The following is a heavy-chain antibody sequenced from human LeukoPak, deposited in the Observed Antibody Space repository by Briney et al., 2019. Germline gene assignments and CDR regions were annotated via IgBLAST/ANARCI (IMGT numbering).Heavy chain of an antibody. CDR3: ARPYYYDSSPTTYCYYYMDV. J-gene: IGHJ6*03. CDR1: GFTFSSYS. D-gene: IGHD3-22*01. CDR2: ISSSSSYI. V-gene: IGHV3-21*01. Sequence: PGGSLRLSCAASGFTFSSYSMNWVRQAPGKGLEWVSSISSSSSYIYYADSVKGRFTISRDNAKNSLYLQMNSLRAEDTAVYYCARPYYYDSSPTTYCYYYMDVWGKGTTVTVSS.